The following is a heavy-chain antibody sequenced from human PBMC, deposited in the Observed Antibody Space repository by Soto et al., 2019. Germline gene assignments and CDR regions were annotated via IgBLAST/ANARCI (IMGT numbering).Heavy chain of an antibody. CDR3: ARGPLYYDFWSGYIY. CDR2: IWYDGSNK. J-gene: IGHJ4*02. V-gene: IGHV3-33*01. CDR1: GFTFSSYG. D-gene: IGHD3-3*01. Sequence: VQLVESGGGVVQPGRSLRLSCAASGFTFSSYGMHWVRQAPGKGLEWVAVIWYDGSNKYYADSVKGRFTISRDNSKNTLYLQMNSLRAEDTAVYYCARGPLYYDFWSGYIYWGQGTLVTVSS.